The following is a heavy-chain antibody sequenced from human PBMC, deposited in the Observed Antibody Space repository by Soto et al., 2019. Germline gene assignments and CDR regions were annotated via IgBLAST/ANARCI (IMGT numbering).Heavy chain of an antibody. CDR1: GGTFSSYA. CDR2: IIPIFGTA. CDR3: ARSGYDSSGYYYLSY. J-gene: IGHJ4*02. V-gene: IGHV1-69*13. Sequence: SVKVSCKASGGTFSSYAISWVRQAPGQGLEWMGGIIPIFGTANYAQKFQGRVTITADESTSTAYMELGSLRSEDTAVYYCARSGYDSSGYYYLSYWGQGTLVTVSS. D-gene: IGHD3-22*01.